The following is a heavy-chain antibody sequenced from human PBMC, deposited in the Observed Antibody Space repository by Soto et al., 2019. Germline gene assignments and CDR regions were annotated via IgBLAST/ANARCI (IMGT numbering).Heavy chain of an antibody. CDR1: GYTFTSYG. D-gene: IGHD3-3*01. Sequence: QVQLVQSGAEVKKPGASVKVSCKASGYTFTSYGISWVRQAPGQGLEWMGWISAYNGNTNYAQKLQGRVTMTTDTPTSTAYMELRSLRSDDTAVYYCARVFKGFLASFWSFDYWGQGTLVTVSS. CDR2: ISAYNGNT. V-gene: IGHV1-18*01. J-gene: IGHJ4*02. CDR3: ARVFKGFLASFWSFDY.